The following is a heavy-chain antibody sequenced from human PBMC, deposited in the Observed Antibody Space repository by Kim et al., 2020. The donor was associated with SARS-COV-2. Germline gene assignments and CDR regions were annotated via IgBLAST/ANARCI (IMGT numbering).Heavy chain of an antibody. CDR3: ARHVGITMIVVVIRGWFDP. CDR1: GGSISSSSYY. D-gene: IGHD3-22*01. V-gene: IGHV4-39*01. Sequence: SETLSLTCTVSGGSISSSSYYWGWIRQPPGKGLEWIGSIYYSGSTYYNPSLRSRATISVDTSKNQFSLKLSSVTAADTAVYYWARHVGITMIVVVIRGWFDPWGQGTLVTVSS. CDR2: IYYSGST. J-gene: IGHJ5*02.